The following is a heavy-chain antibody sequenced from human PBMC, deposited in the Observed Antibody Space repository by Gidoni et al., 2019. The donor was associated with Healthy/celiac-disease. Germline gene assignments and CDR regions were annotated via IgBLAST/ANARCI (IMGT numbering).Heavy chain of an antibody. CDR1: GFTFSSYG. D-gene: IGHD7-27*01. Sequence: QVQLVESGGGVVQPGRSLRLSCAASGFTFSSYGMHWVRQAPGKGLEWVAVISYDGSNKYYADSVKGRFTISRDNSKNTLYLQMNSLRAEDTAVYYCAKDRNWAKDYWGQGTLVTVSS. CDR2: ISYDGSNK. V-gene: IGHV3-30*18. J-gene: IGHJ4*02. CDR3: AKDRNWAKDY.